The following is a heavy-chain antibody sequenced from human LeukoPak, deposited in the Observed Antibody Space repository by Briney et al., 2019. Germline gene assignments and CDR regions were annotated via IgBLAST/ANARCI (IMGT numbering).Heavy chain of an antibody. CDR1: GGSFSGYY. J-gene: IGHJ4*02. Sequence: SETLSLTCAVYGGSFSGYYWSWIRQPPGKGLEWIGEINHSGSTNYTPSLKSRVTISVDTSKNQFSLKLSSVTAADTAVYYCARRATNSRITMVRGVIVAANNHHFDYWGQGTLVTVSS. CDR2: INHSGST. V-gene: IGHV4-34*01. CDR3: ARRATNSRITMVRGVIVAANNHHFDY. D-gene: IGHD3-10*01.